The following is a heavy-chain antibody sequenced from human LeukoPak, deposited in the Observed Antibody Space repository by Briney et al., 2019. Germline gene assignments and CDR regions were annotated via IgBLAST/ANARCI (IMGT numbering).Heavy chain of an antibody. V-gene: IGHV4-31*03. CDR1: GGSISSGGYY. Sequence: SETLSLTCTVSGGSISSGGYYWSWIRQHPGKGLEWIGYIYYSGSTYYNPSLKSRVTISVDTSKNQFSLKLSSVTAADTAVYYCARDSGNTPVDYWGQGTLVTVSS. D-gene: IGHD3-10*01. CDR3: ARDSGNTPVDY. J-gene: IGHJ4*02. CDR2: IYYSGST.